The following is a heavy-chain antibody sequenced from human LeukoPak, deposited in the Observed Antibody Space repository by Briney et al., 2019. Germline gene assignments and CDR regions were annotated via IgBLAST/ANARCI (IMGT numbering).Heavy chain of an antibody. CDR3: ARGLGSGRHAFDI. CDR1: GFTFSSYE. J-gene: IGHJ3*02. Sequence: GGSLRLSCAASGFTFSSYEMNWVRQAPGKGLEWVSYITSSGGIMKYADSVKGRFTISRDNVKNSLYLQMNSLRAEDTAVYYCARGLGSGRHAFDIWGQGTMVTVSS. V-gene: IGHV3-48*03. CDR2: ITSSGGIM. D-gene: IGHD3-10*01.